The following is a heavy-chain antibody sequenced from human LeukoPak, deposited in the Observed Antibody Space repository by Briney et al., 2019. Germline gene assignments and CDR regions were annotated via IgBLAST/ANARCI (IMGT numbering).Heavy chain of an antibody. J-gene: IGHJ4*02. CDR2: VNLQGST. V-gene: IGHV4-4*02. Sequence: SGTLSLTCGVSGGSITNTYYWTWVRQPPGKGLEWIGEVNLQGSTNYNPSLMGRVAISVDKSENYISLQLTSVTAADTAVYYCAREGGPYRPLDYSGQGTLVTVSS. CDR3: AREGGPYRPLDY. CDR1: GGSITNTYY.